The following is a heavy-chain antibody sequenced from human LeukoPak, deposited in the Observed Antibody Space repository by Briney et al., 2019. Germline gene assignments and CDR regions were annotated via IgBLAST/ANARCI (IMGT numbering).Heavy chain of an antibody. CDR1: GFTFSSYW. V-gene: IGHV3-7*01. D-gene: IGHD3-3*01. J-gene: IGHJ4*02. CDR3: ARDIWSGYYASYYFDY. Sequence: GGSLRLSCAASGFTFSSYWMSWVRQAPGKGLEWVANIKQDGSEKYYVDSVKGRFTISRDNAKNSLYLQMNSLRAEDTAVYHCARDIWSGYYASYYFDYWGQGTLVTVSS. CDR2: IKQDGSEK.